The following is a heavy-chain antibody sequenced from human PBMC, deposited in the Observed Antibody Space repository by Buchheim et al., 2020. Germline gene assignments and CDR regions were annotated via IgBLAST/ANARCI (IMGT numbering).Heavy chain of an antibody. J-gene: IGHJ5*02. CDR2: ITPSGCST. Sequence: QVQLVQSGAEVKKPGASVKVSCKASGYTFTSYYMHWVRQAPGQGLVWMGIITPSGCSTSYAQKFQGSVTMTRDTSTRTIYRELSRLRSENTAVYYSAREDGYNYGHNWFDPWGQGTL. V-gene: IGHV1-46*01. CDR3: AREDGYNYGHNWFDP. D-gene: IGHD5-24*01. CDR1: GYTFTSYY.